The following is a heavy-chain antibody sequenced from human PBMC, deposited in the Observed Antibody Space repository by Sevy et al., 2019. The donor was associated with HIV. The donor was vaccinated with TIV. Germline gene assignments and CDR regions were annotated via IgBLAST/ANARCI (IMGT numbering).Heavy chain of an antibody. CDR1: GFTFSNAW. J-gene: IGHJ6*02. CDR2: IKSKTDGGTT. V-gene: IGHV3-15*01. Sequence: GGSLRLSCAASGFTFSNAWMSWVRQAPGKGLEWLGRIKSKTDGGTTDYAAPVKGRFTISRDDSKNTLYLQMNSLKTEDTAVYYCTGYYDSSGYSYYYYYYGMDVWGQGTTVTVSS. CDR3: TGYYDSSGYSYYYYYYGMDV. D-gene: IGHD3-22*01.